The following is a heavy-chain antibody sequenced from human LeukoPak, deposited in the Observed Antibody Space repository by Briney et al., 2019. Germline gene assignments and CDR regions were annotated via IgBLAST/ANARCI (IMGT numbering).Heavy chain of an antibody. J-gene: IGHJ6*03. CDR3: AKGSKVVLITRDHYMDV. Sequence: PGGSLRLSCAASGFTFSSYAMHWVRQAPGKGLEWVAVISYDGSNKYYADSVKGRFTISRDNSKNTLYLQMNSLRAEDTAVYHCAKGSKVVLITRDHYMDVWGKGTTVTISS. V-gene: IGHV3-30*04. D-gene: IGHD3-22*01. CDR1: GFTFSSYA. CDR2: ISYDGSNK.